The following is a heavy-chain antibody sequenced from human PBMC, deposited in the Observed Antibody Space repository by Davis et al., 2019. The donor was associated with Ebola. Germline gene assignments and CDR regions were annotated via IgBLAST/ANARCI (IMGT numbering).Heavy chain of an antibody. CDR1: GYTFTSYA. D-gene: IGHD3-10*01. CDR2: IIPIFGTA. V-gene: IGHV1-69*13. CDR3: ARGETYYYGSGSPKAYYYGMDV. Sequence: SVKVSCKASGYTFTSYAISWVRQAPGQGLEWMGGIIPIFGTANYAQKFQGRVTITADESTSTAYMELSSLRSEDTAVYYCARGETYYYGSGSPKAYYYGMDVWGQGTTVTVSS. J-gene: IGHJ6*02.